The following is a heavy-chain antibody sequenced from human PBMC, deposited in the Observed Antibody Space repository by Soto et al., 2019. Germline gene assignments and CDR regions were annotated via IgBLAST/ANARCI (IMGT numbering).Heavy chain of an antibody. CDR3: ATYRKFFPI. V-gene: IGHV4-30-2*01. D-gene: IGHD3-3*01. CDR1: GGYISCGYYS. J-gene: IGHJ3*02. CDR2: IYNSGST. Sequence: PSETLSLTCAVSGGYISCGYYSWSWIRQPPGKGLEWIGFIYNSGSTYYNSSLKSRVTISVDRSKNHFFLNLTSVTAADTAVYYCATYRKFFPIWGQGTKVT.